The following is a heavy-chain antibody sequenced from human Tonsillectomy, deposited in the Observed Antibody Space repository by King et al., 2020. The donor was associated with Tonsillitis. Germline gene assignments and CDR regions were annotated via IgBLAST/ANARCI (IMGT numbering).Heavy chain of an antibody. V-gene: IGHV4-39*01. D-gene: IGHD2-15*01. CDR3: ASFLTYCSGGSCYPDGNWFDP. J-gene: IGHJ5*02. CDR1: GGSISSSSYY. Sequence: QLQESGPGLVKPSETLSLTCTVSGGSISSSSYYWGWIRQPPGKGLEWIGSIYYSGSTYYNPSLKSRVTISVDTSKNQFSLKLSSVTAADTAVYYCASFLTYCSGGSCYPDGNWFDPWGQGTLVTVSS. CDR2: IYYSGST.